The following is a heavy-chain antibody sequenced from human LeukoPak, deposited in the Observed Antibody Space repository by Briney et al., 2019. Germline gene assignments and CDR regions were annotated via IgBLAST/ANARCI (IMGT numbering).Heavy chain of an antibody. CDR2: ISGSGGST. V-gene: IGHV3-23*01. CDR1: GFTFSSYD. CDR3: AKGLYSSNWYYFDY. J-gene: IGHJ4*02. Sequence: GGSLRLSCAASGFTFSSYDMNWVRRAPGKGLEWVSAISGSGGSTYYADSVKGRFTISRDDSKNTLYLQMNSLRAEDTAIYYCAKGLYSSNWYYFDYWGQGTLVTVSS. D-gene: IGHD6-13*01.